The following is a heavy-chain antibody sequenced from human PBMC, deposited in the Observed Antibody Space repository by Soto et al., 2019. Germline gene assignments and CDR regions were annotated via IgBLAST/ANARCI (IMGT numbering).Heavy chain of an antibody. D-gene: IGHD3-22*01. V-gene: IGHV1-18*01. CDR3: VKDRDSNSWPSRDV. CDR2: ISPNSGNI. CDR1: GYTFTRKG. J-gene: IGHJ6*02. Sequence: QVHLVQSGAEVKKPGASVNVSCKTSGYTFTRKGISWVRQAPGQGLEWMGWISPNSGNIKYAQKLQGRVIMTTDTSTSTAYMELRSLRSDDTAVYYCVKDRDSNSWPSRDVWGPGTTVTVSS.